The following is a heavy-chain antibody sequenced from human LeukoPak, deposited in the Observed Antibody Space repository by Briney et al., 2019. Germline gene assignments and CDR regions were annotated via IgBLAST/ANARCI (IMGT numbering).Heavy chain of an antibody. CDR2: IDHRGSS. J-gene: IGHJ4*03. CDR1: GESFSAYF. V-gene: IGHV4-34*01. CDR3: ATRSSTLAAARCFDD. D-gene: IGHD6-6*01. Sequence: PPETLSLTCAVHGESFSAYFWSWIRQVPGKGLEWIGEIDHRGSSNYNPPLKSRATISVDTSKNHFSLSLTSVTAADTAVYYCATRSSTLAAARCFDDWGQGTVVTVSS.